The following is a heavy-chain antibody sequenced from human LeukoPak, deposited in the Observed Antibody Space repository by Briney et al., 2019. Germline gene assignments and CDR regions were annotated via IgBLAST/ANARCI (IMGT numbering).Heavy chain of an antibody. Sequence: PGGSLRLSCAASGFTFSSYEMNWVRQAPGKGLEWVSFISNSGRAKYYADSVKGRFTISRDNAKNSLYLQMNILRADDTAVYYCARRGIQLWPHDDYWGQGTLVTVSS. CDR3: ARRGIQLWPHDDY. CDR1: GFTFSSYE. D-gene: IGHD5-18*01. V-gene: IGHV3-48*03. CDR2: ISNSGRAK. J-gene: IGHJ4*02.